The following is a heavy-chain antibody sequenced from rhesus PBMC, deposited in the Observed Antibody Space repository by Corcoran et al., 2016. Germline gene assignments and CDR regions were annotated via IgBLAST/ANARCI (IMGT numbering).Heavy chain of an antibody. CDR2: IDGNGAST. CDR1: GGSISGSSY. CDR3: ARDYFDS. Sequence: QVNLQQWGEGLVKPSETLSLTCAVYGGSISGSSYWSWIRQAPGKGLEWIGKIDGNGASTNYNPSRKNRVTISKDTSKNQFSLKLSSVTAADTAVDYCARDYFDSWGQGVLVTVSS. J-gene: IGHJ4*01. V-gene: IGHV4-73*01.